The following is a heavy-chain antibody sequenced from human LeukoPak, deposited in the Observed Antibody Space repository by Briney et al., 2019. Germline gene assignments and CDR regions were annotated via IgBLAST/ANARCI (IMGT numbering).Heavy chain of an antibody. V-gene: IGHV3-23*01. CDR3: AKGREQRLVTPLIFDY. D-gene: IGHD6-13*01. CDR1: GFTFSSYA. CDR2: ISGSGGST. J-gene: IGHJ4*02. Sequence: GGSLRLSCAASGFTFSSYAMSWVRQAPGKGLEWVSAISGSGGSTYYADSVKGRFTISRDNSKNTLYLQMNSLRAEDTAVYYCAKGREQRLVTPLIFDYWGQGTLVTVSS.